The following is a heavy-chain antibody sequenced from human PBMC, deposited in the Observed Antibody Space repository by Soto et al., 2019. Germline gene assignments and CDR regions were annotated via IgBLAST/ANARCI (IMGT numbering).Heavy chain of an antibody. CDR3: ARDIGGIVVVPAAIS. CDR2: IWYDGSNK. D-gene: IGHD2-2*01. J-gene: IGHJ4*02. CDR1: GFTFSSYG. Sequence: GGSLRLSCAASGFTFSSYGMHWVRQAPGKGLEWVAVIWYDGSNKYYADSVKGRFTISRDNSKNTLYLQMNSLRAEDTAVYYCARDIGGIVVVPAAISWGQGTLVTVSS. V-gene: IGHV3-33*01.